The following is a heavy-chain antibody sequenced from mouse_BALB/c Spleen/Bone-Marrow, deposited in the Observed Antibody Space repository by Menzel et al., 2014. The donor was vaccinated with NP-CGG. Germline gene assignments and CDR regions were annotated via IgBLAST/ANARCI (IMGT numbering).Heavy chain of an antibody. CDR2: IRNGGIYT. D-gene: IGHD2-4*01. V-gene: IGHV5-6*01. CDR1: GFTFSTFG. J-gene: IGHJ3*01. Sequence: EVMLVASGGDFVKPGGSLKLSWAASGFTFSTFGLSWVRQAPDKRLGWVAAIRNGGIYTYFPETVKGRFNISRDNANNTLYLQMSSLKSEDTARYYCVRHYDYGTWFAYWGQGTLVTVSA. CDR3: VRHYDYGTWFAY.